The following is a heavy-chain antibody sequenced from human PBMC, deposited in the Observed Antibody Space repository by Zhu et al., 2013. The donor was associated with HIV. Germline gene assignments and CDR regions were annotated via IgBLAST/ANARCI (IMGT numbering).Heavy chain of an antibody. CDR1: GYTFNSYG. D-gene: IGHD3-9*01. Sequence: QVQLVQSGAEVKKPGASVKVSCKASGYTFNSYGISWVRQAPGQELEWMGWISTHNGNTKYAQQFQGRVFMTTDTSTSTAYMELRSLRSDDTAVYYCAREILTGYYMGSGMDVWGQGDHGHRLL. V-gene: IGHV1-18*01. CDR2: ISTHNGNT. J-gene: IGHJ6*02. CDR3: AREILTGYYMGSGMDV.